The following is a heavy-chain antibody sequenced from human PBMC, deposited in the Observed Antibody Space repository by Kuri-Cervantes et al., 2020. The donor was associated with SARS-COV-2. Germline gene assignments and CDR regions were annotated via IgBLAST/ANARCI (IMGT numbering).Heavy chain of an antibody. D-gene: IGHD3-3*01. J-gene: IGHJ4*02. Sequence: GESLKISCAASGFTFSSYGMHWVRQAPGKGLEWVAVISYDGSNKYYADSVKGRFTISRDNSKNTLYLQMNSLRAEDTAVYYCASGSITIFGVVTTGFDYWGQGTLVTVSS. CDR2: ISYDGSNK. CDR1: GFTFSSYG. V-gene: IGHV3-30*19. CDR3: ASGSITIFGVVTTGFDY.